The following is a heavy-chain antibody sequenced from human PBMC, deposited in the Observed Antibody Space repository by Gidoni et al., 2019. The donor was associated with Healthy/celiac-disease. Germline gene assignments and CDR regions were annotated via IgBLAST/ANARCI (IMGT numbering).Heavy chain of an antibody. CDR2: ISSSSSYI. CDR1: GFTFSSDS. V-gene: IGHV3-21*01. J-gene: IGHJ6*02. CDR3: ARGDDILTGYDYGMDV. D-gene: IGHD3-9*01. Sequence: EVQLLESGGGLVKPGGSLRLSCAASGFTFSSDSMNWVRQAPGQGLEWVSSISSSSSYIYNAESVKDRFTISRDNAKNSLYLQMNSLRAEDTAVYYCARGDDILTGYDYGMDVWGQGTTVTVSS.